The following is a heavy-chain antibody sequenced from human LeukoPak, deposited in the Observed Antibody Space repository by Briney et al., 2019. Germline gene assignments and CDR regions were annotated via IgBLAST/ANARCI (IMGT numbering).Heavy chain of an antibody. Sequence: PGGSLRLSCAASGFTFSSYAMHWVRQAPGKGLEWVAVISYDGSNKYYADSVKGRFTISRDNSKNTLYLQMNSLRAEDTAVYYCARGLNRKGSFDYWGQGTLVTVSS. CDR1: GFTFSSYA. D-gene: IGHD2/OR15-2a*01. CDR2: ISYDGSNK. CDR3: ARGLNRKGSFDY. J-gene: IGHJ4*02. V-gene: IGHV3-30-3*01.